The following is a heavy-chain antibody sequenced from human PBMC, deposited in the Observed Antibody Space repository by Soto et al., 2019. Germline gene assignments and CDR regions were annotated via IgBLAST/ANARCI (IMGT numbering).Heavy chain of an antibody. V-gene: IGHV3-23*01. CDR2: FDGSDGTT. CDR3: AKGISGSRYSPIDS. Sequence: EVQLLESGGGLVQPGGSLILSCAASGFTFSNYAMTWVRQAPGKGLEWVSVFDGSDGTTYYGNSVKGRFTISRDNSKNTLYLQMNSLRADDTAVYHCAKGISGSRYSPIDSWGQGTLVTVSS. J-gene: IGHJ5*01. CDR1: GFTFSNYA. D-gene: IGHD2-15*01.